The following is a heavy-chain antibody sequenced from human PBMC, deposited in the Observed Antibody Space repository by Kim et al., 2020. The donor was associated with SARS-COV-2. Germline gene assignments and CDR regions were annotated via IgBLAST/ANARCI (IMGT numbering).Heavy chain of an antibody. Sequence: GGSLRLSCAASGFTFSDYYMSWIRQAPGKGLEWVSYISSSGSTIYYADSVKGRFTISRDNAKNSLYLQMNSLRAEDTAVYYCTHSSSYGWFDPWGQGTLVTVSS. CDR2: ISSSGSTI. V-gene: IGHV3-11*01. CDR3: THSSSYGWFDP. J-gene: IGHJ5*02. CDR1: GFTFSDYY. D-gene: IGHD6-6*01.